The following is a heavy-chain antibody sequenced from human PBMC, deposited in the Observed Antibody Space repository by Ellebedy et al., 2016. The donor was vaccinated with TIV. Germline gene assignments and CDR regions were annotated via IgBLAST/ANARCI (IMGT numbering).Heavy chain of an antibody. V-gene: IGHV4-59*01. D-gene: IGHD3-22*01. J-gene: IGHJ4*02. CDR1: DGSTSGYY. Sequence: MPSETLSLTCTVSDGSTSGYYLSWIRQPPGKGLEWIGYIHYSGSTSYNPSLKSRVSISAETPTGHFSLILSSVTAADTAVYFCARIGLSGGYWSFFDFWGQGTLVTVSS. CDR3: ARIGLSGGYWSFFDF. CDR2: IHYSGST.